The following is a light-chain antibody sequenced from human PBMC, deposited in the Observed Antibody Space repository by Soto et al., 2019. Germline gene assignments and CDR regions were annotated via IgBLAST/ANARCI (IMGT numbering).Light chain of an antibody. J-gene: IGLJ1*01. Sequence: QSVLTQPASVSGSPGQSITISCTGASSDVGGYKYVSWYQQYPGKAPKLMMYEVSNRPAGVSNRFSGSKSGNTASLTISWLQAEDEADYYCSSYTSSSTLVFGTGTKLTVL. CDR3: SSYTSSSTLV. V-gene: IGLV2-14*01. CDR1: SSDVGGYKY. CDR2: EVS.